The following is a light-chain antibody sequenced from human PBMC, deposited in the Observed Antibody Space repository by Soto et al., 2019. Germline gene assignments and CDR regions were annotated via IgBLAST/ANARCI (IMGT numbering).Light chain of an antibody. V-gene: IGKV3-20*01. CDR2: GAS. CDR1: QSVSSNY. CDR3: QQGYSISWT. J-gene: IGKJ1*01. Sequence: EIVLTQSPGILSLSPGERATLSCRASQSVSSNYLAWYQQKPGQAPRLLIYGASSRATGIPDRFSGSGSGTDFTLTIGRLEPEDFAVYYCQQGYSISWTFGQGTKVEIK.